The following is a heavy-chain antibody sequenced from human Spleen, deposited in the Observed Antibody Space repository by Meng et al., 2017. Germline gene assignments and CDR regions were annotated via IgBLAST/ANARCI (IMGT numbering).Heavy chain of an antibody. V-gene: IGHV3-30*01. CDR2: ISYDGNDK. CDR3: YARDTEAFDV. J-gene: IGHJ3*01. D-gene: IGHD6-6*01. Sequence: LSLTCAASGFTFSKYWMSWVRQAPGKGLECVAVISYDGNDKYYADSVKGRFTISRDNFKNTLYVQMNSLRDDDTAMYYCYARDTEAFDVWGQGTMVTVSS. CDR1: GFTFSKYW.